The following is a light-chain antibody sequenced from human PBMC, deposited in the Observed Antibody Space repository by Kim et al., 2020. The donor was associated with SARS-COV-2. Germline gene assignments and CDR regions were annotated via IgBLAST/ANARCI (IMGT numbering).Light chain of an antibody. CDR1: SSNVGAGYD. CDR2: GNT. Sequence: QGVSISCTGSSSNVGAGYDVHWYQQLPGRAPKLLIYGNTNRPSGVPDRFSGSASGTSASLAITGLQAEDDADYYCQSYDSSLRGSVFGGGTQLTVL. J-gene: IGLJ3*02. CDR3: QSYDSSLRGSV. V-gene: IGLV1-40*01.